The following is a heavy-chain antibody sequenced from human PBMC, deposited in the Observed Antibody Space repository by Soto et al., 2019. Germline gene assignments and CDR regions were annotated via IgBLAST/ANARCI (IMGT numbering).Heavy chain of an antibody. V-gene: IGHV1-18*01. Sequence: ASVKVSCKASGYTFTSYGISWVRQAPGQGLEWMGWISAYNGNTNYAQKLQGRVTMTTDTSTSTAYMELRSLRSDDTAVYYCARDQGAATVTTIVDYWGQGTXVTVSS. CDR2: ISAYNGNT. CDR1: GYTFTSYG. D-gene: IGHD4-17*01. CDR3: ARDQGAATVTTIVDY. J-gene: IGHJ4*02.